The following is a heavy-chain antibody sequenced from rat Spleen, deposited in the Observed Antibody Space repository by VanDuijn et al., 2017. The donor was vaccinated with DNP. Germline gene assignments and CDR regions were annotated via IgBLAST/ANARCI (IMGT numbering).Heavy chain of an antibody. J-gene: IGHJ2*01. V-gene: IGHV10-5*01. CDR2: IRTKPNNYAT. CDR1: GFTFSNAA. Sequence: VQVVESGGGLVQPKESLKISCAASGFTFSNAAMYWVRQAPGKGLEWVARIRTKPNNYATYYADSVKGRFTISRDDSKSMVYLQMDNLKTEDTAMYYCTAADNNYFDYWGQGVMVTVSS. CDR3: TAADNNYFDY. D-gene: IGHD1-10*01.